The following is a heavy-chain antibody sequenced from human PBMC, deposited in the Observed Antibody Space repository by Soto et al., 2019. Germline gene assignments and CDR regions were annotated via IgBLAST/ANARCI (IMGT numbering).Heavy chain of an antibody. Sequence: QVQLVQSGPEVKKPGSSVKVSCKASGGSFRSYAISWMRQAPGQGLEWMGGIIPILDTANYAQKFQGRVTIKADKSANTPYMELGSLRSDDTAVYYCAREPSKGLQYSGSGRFYYRSLAAFDSWGPGTMVTVS. CDR1: GGSFRSYA. J-gene: IGHJ3*02. V-gene: IGHV1-69*06. D-gene: IGHD3-10*01. CDR3: AREPSKGLQYSGSGRFYYRSLAAFDS. CDR2: IIPILDTA.